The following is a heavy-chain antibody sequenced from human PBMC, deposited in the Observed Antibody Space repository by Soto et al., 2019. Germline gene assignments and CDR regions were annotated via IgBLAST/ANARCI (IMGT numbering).Heavy chain of an antibody. J-gene: IGHJ4*02. Sequence: WGPLRLSCAASGFSFSSYSMNWVPQAPGEGLEWVSSISSSSSYIYYADSVKGRFTISRDNAKNSLSLQMNSLRAEDTAVYYCARALANRPTDYWGQGTLVTVSS. CDR2: ISSSSSYI. CDR3: ARALANRPTDY. V-gene: IGHV3-21*01. D-gene: IGHD7-27*01. CDR1: GFSFSSYS.